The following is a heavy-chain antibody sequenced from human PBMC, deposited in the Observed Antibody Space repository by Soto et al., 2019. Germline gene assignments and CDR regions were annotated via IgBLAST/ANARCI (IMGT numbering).Heavy chain of an antibody. J-gene: IGHJ5*02. CDR2: IKPDSGDT. CDR3: ARRSSTYLNEIIYDP. CDR1: RYTFTSYD. V-gene: IGHV1-2*02. Sequence: GASVKVSCKASRYTFTSYDIFWVRQSPGQGLEWMGWIKPDSGDTHYAQNFQGRVTTTRDTSINTAYMELNNLVSDDTAVYYCARRSSTYLNEIIYDPWGQGTLVTVSS. D-gene: IGHD2-2*01.